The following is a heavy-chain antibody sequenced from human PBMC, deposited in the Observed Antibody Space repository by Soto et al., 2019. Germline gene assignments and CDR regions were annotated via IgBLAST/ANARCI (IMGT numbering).Heavy chain of an antibody. CDR3: ARGGIQLSYAFDY. D-gene: IGHD5-18*01. Sequence: PSETLSLTCSVSGTSVSNYYWSWIRQPAGKGLEHIGRIYTSGSTSYNPSLKSRVTMSMDTSQTQIYLNLTSATAADTAVYYCARGGIQLSYAFDYWGQGIQVTVS. V-gene: IGHV4-4*07. CDR1: GTSVSNYY. J-gene: IGHJ4*02. CDR2: IYTSGST.